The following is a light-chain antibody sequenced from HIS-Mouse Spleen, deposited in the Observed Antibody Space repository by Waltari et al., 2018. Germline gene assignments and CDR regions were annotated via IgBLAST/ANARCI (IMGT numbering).Light chain of an antibody. CDR2: RNN. J-gene: IGLJ3*02. CDR3: AAWDDSLSGPV. Sequence: QSVLTQPPSASGTPGQRVTIPCSGSSANIGSNYVYWYQQLPGTAPKLLIYRNNQRPSGVPDRFSASKSGTSASLAISGLRSEDEADYYCAAWDDSLSGPVFGGGTKLTVL. V-gene: IGLV1-47*01. CDR1: SANIGSNY.